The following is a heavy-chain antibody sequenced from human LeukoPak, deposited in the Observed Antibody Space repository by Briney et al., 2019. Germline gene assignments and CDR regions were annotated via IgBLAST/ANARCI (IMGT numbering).Heavy chain of an antibody. CDR1: GYTFTSYD. CDR3: ARGVLGYCSGGSCHNWFDP. J-gene: IGHJ5*02. D-gene: IGHD2-15*01. Sequence: ASVKVSCKASGYTFTSYDINWVRQATGQGLEWMGWMNPNSGNTGYAQKFQGRVTMTRNTSISTAYMELSSLRSEDTAVYYCARGVLGYCSGGSCHNWFDPWGQGTLVTVSS. V-gene: IGHV1-8*01. CDR2: MNPNSGNT.